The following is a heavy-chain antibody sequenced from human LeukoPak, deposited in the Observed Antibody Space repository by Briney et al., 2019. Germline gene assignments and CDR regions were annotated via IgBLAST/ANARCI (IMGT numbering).Heavy chain of an antibody. D-gene: IGHD3-22*01. Sequence: GGSLRLSCAASGFTFSSYAMSWVRQAPGKGLEWVSGISWNSGSIGYADSVKGRFTISRDNAKNSLYLQMNSLRAEDTALYYCAKVGHPNYYDSSGYYTENYFDYWGQGTLVTVSS. CDR1: GFTFSSYA. V-gene: IGHV3-9*01. CDR3: AKVGHPNYYDSSGYYTENYFDY. J-gene: IGHJ4*02. CDR2: ISWNSGSI.